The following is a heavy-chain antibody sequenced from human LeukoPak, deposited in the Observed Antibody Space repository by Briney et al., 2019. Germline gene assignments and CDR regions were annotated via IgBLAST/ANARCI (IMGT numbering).Heavy chain of an antibody. Sequence: GALRLSCEASGFTLSNYLMALVRQAPGKGLEGVANIKEDGSVKQCVDSVKGRFTISRDNAKSSLYLQMNSLRVEDTAVYFCARGYSSSSDDFDYWGQGALVAVSP. CDR2: IKEDGSVK. CDR3: ARGYSSSSDDFDY. D-gene: IGHD6-13*01. J-gene: IGHJ4*02. CDR1: GFTLSNYL. V-gene: IGHV3-7*01.